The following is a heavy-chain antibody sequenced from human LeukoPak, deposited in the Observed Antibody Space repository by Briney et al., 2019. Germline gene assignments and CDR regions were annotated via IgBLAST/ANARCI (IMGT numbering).Heavy chain of an antibody. D-gene: IGHD7-27*01. CDR2: ISAYNGNT. CDR3: ARDAPYYLTGVKTPHYGMDV. J-gene: IGHJ6*02. Sequence: ASVKVSCKASGYTFTSYGISWVRQAPGQGLEWMGWISAYNGNTNYAQKLQGRVTMTTDTSTSTAYMELRSLRSDNTAVYYCARDAPYYLTGVKTPHYGMDVWGQGTTVTVSS. CDR1: GYTFTSYG. V-gene: IGHV1-18*01.